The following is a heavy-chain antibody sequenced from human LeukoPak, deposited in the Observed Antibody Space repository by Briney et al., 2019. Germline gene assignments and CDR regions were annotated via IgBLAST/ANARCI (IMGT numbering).Heavy chain of an antibody. D-gene: IGHD3-10*01. Sequence: PSETLSITCAVSGYSISSDYYWGRIRQPPGKRLEWIGSVYHSGSTYYNPSLTSRVTNSADTSKNQVSLKLSSVTAGDTPVYYCARLYGSGRNWFDPWGQGNLVTVSS. CDR1: GYSISSDYY. J-gene: IGHJ5*02. CDR3: ARLYGSGRNWFDP. V-gene: IGHV4-38-2*01. CDR2: VYHSGST.